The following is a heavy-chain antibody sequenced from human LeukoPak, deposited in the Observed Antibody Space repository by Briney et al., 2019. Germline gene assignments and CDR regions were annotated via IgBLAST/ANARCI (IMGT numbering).Heavy chain of an antibody. CDR2: FDPEDGET. CDR1: GYTLTELS. CDR3: ATGYPEYQRGPTRYQRSIG. Sequence: ASVKVSCKVSGYTLTELSMHWVRQAPGKGLEWMGGFDPEDGETIYAQKFQGRVTMTEDTSTDTAYMELSSLRSEDTAVYYCATGYPEYQRGPTRYQRSIGWGQGTLVTVPS. V-gene: IGHV1-24*01. J-gene: IGHJ4*02. D-gene: IGHD2-2*01.